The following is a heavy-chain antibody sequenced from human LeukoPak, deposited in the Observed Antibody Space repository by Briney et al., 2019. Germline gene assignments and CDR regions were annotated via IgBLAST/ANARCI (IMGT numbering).Heavy chain of an antibody. CDR1: GGSFSGYY. J-gene: IGHJ4*02. D-gene: IGHD4-23*01. CDR3: ARDRWNDY. Sequence: SETLSLTCAVYGGSFSGYYWSWIRQPPGKGLEWIGEINHGGSTNYNPSLKSRVTISVDTSKNQFSLKLSSVTAADTAVYYCARDRWNDYWGQGTLVTVSS. V-gene: IGHV4-34*01. CDR2: INHGGST.